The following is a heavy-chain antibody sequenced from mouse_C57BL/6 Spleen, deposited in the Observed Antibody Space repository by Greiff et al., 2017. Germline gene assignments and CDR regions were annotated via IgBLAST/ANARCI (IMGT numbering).Heavy chain of an antibody. CDR3: ARTRYGKNYAMDY. CDR1: GFTFSDYG. CDR2: ISSGSSTI. J-gene: IGHJ4*01. V-gene: IGHV5-17*01. D-gene: IGHD1-1*01. Sequence: EVHLVESGGGLVKPGGSLKLSCAASGFTFSDYGMHWVRQAPEKGLEWVAYISSGSSTIYYADTVKGRFTISRVNAKNTLFLQMTSLRSDDTAVYYCARTRYGKNYAMDYWGQGTSVTVSS.